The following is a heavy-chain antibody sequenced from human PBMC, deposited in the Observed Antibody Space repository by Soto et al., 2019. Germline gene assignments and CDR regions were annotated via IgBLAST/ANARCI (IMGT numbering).Heavy chain of an antibody. Sequence: SVTVSCKASGWTFTSDAIIVVRPAPGQGLEWMGGIIPIFGTANYAQKFQGRVTITADESTSTAYMELSSLRSEDTAVYYCARVDYYDSSGYYYSAFDIWGQGTMVT. V-gene: IGHV1-69*01. CDR3: ARVDYYDSSGYYYSAFDI. CDR2: IIPIFGTA. CDR1: GWTFTSDA. J-gene: IGHJ3*02. D-gene: IGHD3-22*01.